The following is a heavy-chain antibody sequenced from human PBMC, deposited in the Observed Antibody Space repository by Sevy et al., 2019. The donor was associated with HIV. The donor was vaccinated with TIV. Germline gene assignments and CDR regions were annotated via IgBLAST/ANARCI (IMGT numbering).Heavy chain of an antibody. V-gene: IGHV3-23*01. CDR1: GFTFSSYA. CDR2: ISGSGGST. J-gene: IGHJ6*02. Sequence: GGSLRLSCAASGFTFSSYAMSWVRQAPGKGLEWVSAISGSGGSTYYADSVKGRFTISRDNSKNTLYLQMNSLRAEDTAVYYCAAPTDSPRYYYYYYGMDVWGQGTTVTVSS. D-gene: IGHD3-22*01. CDR3: AAPTDSPRYYYYYYGMDV.